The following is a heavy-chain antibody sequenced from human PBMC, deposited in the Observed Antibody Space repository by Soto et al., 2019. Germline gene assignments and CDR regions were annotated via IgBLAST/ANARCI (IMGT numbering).Heavy chain of an antibody. CDR3: ARDNGMAGSFDP. D-gene: IGHD2-8*01. J-gene: IGHJ5*02. CDR2: ISFSSTTI. V-gene: IGHV3-48*02. CDR1: GFTFSSYA. Sequence: GGSLRLSCAASGFTFSSYAMSWVRQAPGKGLEWVSYISFSSTTIFYADSVRGRFTISRDNAKNSLYLQMNTLRDEDTAVYYCARDNGMAGSFDPWGQGTLVTVSS.